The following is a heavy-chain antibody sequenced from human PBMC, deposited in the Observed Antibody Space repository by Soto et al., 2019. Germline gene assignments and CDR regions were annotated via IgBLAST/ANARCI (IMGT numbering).Heavy chain of an antibody. V-gene: IGHV4-30-2*01. CDR1: GGSISSGGYS. CDR3: ARRGNGSFRFDP. CDR2: IYHSGST. Sequence: SETLSLTCAVSGGSISSGGYSWSWIRQPPGKGLERIGYIYHSGSTYYNPSLKSRVTISVDRSKNQFSLKLSSVTAADTAVYYCARRGNGSFRFDPWGQGTLVTVSS. D-gene: IGHD3-16*02. J-gene: IGHJ5*02.